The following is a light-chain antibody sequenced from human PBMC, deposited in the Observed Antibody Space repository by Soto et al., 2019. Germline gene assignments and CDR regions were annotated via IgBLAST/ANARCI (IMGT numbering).Light chain of an antibody. CDR3: SSYTSTRGV. CDR1: SSDVGGYNF. J-gene: IGLJ3*02. CDR2: EVS. Sequence: QSALTQPASVSGSPGQSITISCTGTSSDVGGYNFVSWYQQLPGKAPKLIIYEVSNRPSGVSNRFSGSKSGNTASLTVSGLQAEDEADYSCSSYTSTRGVFGGGTKLTVL. V-gene: IGLV2-14*01.